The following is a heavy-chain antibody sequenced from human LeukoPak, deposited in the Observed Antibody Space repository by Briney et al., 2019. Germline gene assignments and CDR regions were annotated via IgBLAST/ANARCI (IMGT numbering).Heavy chain of an antibody. V-gene: IGHV4-34*01. CDR3: ARNGWYSIDN. CDR1: DESFTTNY. CDR2: IDHNGNT. Sequence: PSETLSLTCAVHDESFTTNYWSWIRQPPGQGLEWIGEIDHNGNTNYSPSLKSRATISVDTSRRHFSLRLSSVTAADTAVYYCARNGWYSIDNWGQGTLVTVSS. D-gene: IGHD6-19*01. J-gene: IGHJ4*02.